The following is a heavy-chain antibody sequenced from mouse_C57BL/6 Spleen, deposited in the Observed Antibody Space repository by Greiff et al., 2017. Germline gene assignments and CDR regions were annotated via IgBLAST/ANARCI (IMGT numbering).Heavy chain of an antibody. CDR1: GYKFTDYE. V-gene: IGHV1-15*01. CDR3: TRRRDYFDY. J-gene: IGHJ2*01. Sequence: QVQLKESGAELVRPGASVTLSCKASGYKFTDYEMHWVKQTPVHGLEWIGAIDPETGGTAYNQKFKGKAILTADKSSSTAYMELRSLTSEDSAVYYCTRRRDYFDYWGQGTTLSVSS. CDR2: IDPETGGT.